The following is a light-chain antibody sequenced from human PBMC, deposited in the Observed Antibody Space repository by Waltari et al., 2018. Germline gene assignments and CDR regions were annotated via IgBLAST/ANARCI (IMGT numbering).Light chain of an antibody. CDR1: HDILFL. V-gene: IGKV1-5*01. CDR3: QQHSSYPWT. CDR2: DAS. Sequence: IQVTQSPSTLSASVGDSVTMTCRASHDILFLLAWSQQKPGRAPKLLIYDASTLKSGVPSRFSGSESGTEFSLTISSLQPDDFATYYCQQHSSYPWTFGQGTKVDIK. J-gene: IGKJ1*01.